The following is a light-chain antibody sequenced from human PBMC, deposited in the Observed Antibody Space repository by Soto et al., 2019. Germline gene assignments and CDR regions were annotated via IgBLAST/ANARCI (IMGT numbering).Light chain of an antibody. Sequence: QSVLTQPPSVSAAPGQKVTISCSGSSSNIGNNFVSWYQHLPGTAPKLLIYDNNQRPSGIPDRFSGSNSGTSATLGITGLQTGDEAEYYCGTWDSSLSAGVFGGGTKLTVL. CDR2: DNN. CDR1: SSNIGNNF. CDR3: GTWDSSLSAGV. J-gene: IGLJ2*01. V-gene: IGLV1-51*01.